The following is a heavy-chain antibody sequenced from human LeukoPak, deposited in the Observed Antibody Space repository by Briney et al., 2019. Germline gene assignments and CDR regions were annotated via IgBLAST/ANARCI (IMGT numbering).Heavy chain of an antibody. Sequence: ASVKVSCKASGYTFTSYGISWVRQAPGQGLEWMGWISAYNGNTNYAQELQGRVTMTTDTSTSTAYMELRSLRSDDTAVYYCARDRGRTVRGVIIGTNWFDPWGQGTLVTVSS. J-gene: IGHJ5*02. CDR2: ISAYNGNT. V-gene: IGHV1-18*01. CDR3: ARDRGRTVRGVIIGTNWFDP. CDR1: GYTFTSYG. D-gene: IGHD3-10*01.